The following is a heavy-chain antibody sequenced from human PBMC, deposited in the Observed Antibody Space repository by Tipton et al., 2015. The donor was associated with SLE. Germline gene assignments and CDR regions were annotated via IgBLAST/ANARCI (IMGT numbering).Heavy chain of an antibody. Sequence: TLSLTCTVSGGSISSSGYDWGWIRQPPGKGLEWIGSFYHSGSTYYNPSLKSRVTISVDTSKNQFSLKLSSVTAADTAQYYCARDFRVLGTLGYYYYMDVWGKGTTVTVSS. CDR1: GGSISSSGYD. V-gene: IGHV4-39*07. J-gene: IGHJ6*03. CDR2: FYHSGST. D-gene: IGHD7-27*01. CDR3: ARDFRVLGTLGYYYYMDV.